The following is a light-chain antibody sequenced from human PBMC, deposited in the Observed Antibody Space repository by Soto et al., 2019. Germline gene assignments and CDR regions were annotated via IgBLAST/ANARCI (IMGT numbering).Light chain of an antibody. CDR2: KAS. V-gene: IGKV1-5*03. CDR3: QQYNSYSPLT. Sequence: MPMTQAPSSLSASLGARVTITCQASQNINNYLNWYQQKPGKAPKLLIYKASTLKSGVPSRFSGSGSGTEFTLTISSLQPDDFATYYCQQYNSYSPLTFGGGTKVDIK. J-gene: IGKJ4*01. CDR1: QNINNY.